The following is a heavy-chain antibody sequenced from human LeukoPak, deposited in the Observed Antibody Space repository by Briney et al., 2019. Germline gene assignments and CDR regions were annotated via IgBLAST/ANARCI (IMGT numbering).Heavy chain of an antibody. V-gene: IGHV1-2*02. CDR1: GYKFTDYY. Sequence: ASVKVSCKASGYKFTDYYVHWVRQAPGHGLEWMGGINPNNGGTTYAQKFHGRVTTTRDTSITTAYMELNSLTSDDTAVYYCARELTFCTSISCPLSPCGGQGTLVTVSS. J-gene: IGHJ4*02. D-gene: IGHD2-2*01. CDR3: ARELTFCTSISCPLSPC. CDR2: INPNNGGT.